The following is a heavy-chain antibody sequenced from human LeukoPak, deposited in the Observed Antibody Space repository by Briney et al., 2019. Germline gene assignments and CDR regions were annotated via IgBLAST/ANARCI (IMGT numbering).Heavy chain of an antibody. D-gene: IGHD6-19*01. CDR3: ARGTGIAVAGVFDY. CDR2: ISGHNGHT. J-gene: IGHJ4*02. V-gene: IGHV1-18*04. CDR1: GYTFTSYG. Sequence: ASVKVSCKASGYTFTSYGINWVRQAPGQGLEWMGWISGHNGHTNYVQKMQGRVTMTTDTSTNTAYMELRNLTSDDTAVYYCARGTGIAVAGVFDYWGQGSLVTVSS.